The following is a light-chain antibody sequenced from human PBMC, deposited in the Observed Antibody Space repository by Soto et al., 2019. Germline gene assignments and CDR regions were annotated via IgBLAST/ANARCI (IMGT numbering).Light chain of an antibody. J-gene: IGLJ2*01. Sequence: QSVLTQPPSVSGAPGQRVTISCTGSSSNIGAGYDVHWYQQLPGTAPKLLIYGNSNRPSGVPDRFSGSKSGTSASLAITGLQAEEEADYYCQSYDSSPRVVFGGGPKLTVL. V-gene: IGLV1-40*01. CDR3: QSYDSSPRVV. CDR1: SSNIGAGYD. CDR2: GNS.